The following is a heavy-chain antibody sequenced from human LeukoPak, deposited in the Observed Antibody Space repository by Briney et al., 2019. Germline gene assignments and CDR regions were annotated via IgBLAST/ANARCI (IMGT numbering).Heavy chain of an antibody. CDR3: ARLNLAAAGTLDY. J-gene: IGHJ4*02. Sequence: PSETLSLTCTVSGGSISSSSYYWGWIRQPPGKGLEWIGSIYHSGSTYYNPSLKSRVTISVDTSKNQFSLKLSSVTAADTAVYYCARLNLAAAGTLDYWGQGTLVTVSS. CDR1: GGSISSSSYY. D-gene: IGHD6-13*01. V-gene: IGHV4-39*01. CDR2: IYHSGST.